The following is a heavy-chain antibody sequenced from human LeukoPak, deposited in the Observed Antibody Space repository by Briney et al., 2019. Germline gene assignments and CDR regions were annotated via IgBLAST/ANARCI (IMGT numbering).Heavy chain of an antibody. Sequence: GGSLRLSCAASGLTFGSYSMNWVRQAPGKGLEWVSYISSSSSTIYYADSVKGRFTISRDNAKNSLYLQMNSLRDEDTAVYYCARDGMVRGVIIWDAFDIWGQGTMVTVSS. CDR1: GLTFGSYS. CDR2: ISSSSSTI. CDR3: ARDGMVRGVIIWDAFDI. V-gene: IGHV3-48*02. D-gene: IGHD3-10*01. J-gene: IGHJ3*02.